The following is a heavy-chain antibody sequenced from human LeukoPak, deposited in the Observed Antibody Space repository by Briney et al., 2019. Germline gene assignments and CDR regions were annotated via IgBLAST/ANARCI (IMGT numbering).Heavy chain of an antibody. Sequence: PGRSLRLSCAASGFTFDDYAMHWVRQAPGKGLEWVSGISWNSGSIGYADSVKGRFTISRDKAKNSLYLQMNSLRAEDTALYYCASGFTMVRGVIWGQGTLVTVSS. CDR2: ISWNSGSI. CDR3: ASGFTMVRGVI. J-gene: IGHJ4*02. V-gene: IGHV3-9*01. CDR1: GFTFDDYA. D-gene: IGHD3-10*01.